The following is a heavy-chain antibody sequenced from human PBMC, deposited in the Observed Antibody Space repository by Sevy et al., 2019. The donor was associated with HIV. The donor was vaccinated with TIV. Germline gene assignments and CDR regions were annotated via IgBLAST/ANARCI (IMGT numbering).Heavy chain of an antibody. V-gene: IGHV3-23*01. Sequence: GGSLRLSCAASGFTFSSYAMSWVRQAPGKGLEWVSAISGSGGSTYYADSVKGRFTISRDNSKNTLYLQMNSLRAEDTAVYYCANFPYCSSTSCPQPPLFDYWGQGTLVTVSS. CDR1: GFTFSSYA. CDR3: ANFPYCSSTSCPQPPLFDY. J-gene: IGHJ4*02. CDR2: ISGSGGST. D-gene: IGHD2-2*01.